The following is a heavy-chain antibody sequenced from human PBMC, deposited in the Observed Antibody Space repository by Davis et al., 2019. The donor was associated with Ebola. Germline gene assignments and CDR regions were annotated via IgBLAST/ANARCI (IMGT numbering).Heavy chain of an antibody. V-gene: IGHV1-69*04. CDR1: GYTFTSYY. CDR2: IIPILGIA. CDR3: ARDSPSGYVFFDY. J-gene: IGHJ4*02. Sequence: AASVKVSCKASGYTFTSYYMHWVRQAPGQGLEWMGRIIPILGIANYAQKFQGRVTITADKSTSTAYMELSSLRSEDTAVYYCARDSPSGYVFFDYWGQGTLVTVSS. D-gene: IGHD5-12*01.